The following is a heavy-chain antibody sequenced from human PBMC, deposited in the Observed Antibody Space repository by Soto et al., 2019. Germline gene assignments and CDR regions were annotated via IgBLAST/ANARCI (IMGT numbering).Heavy chain of an antibody. D-gene: IGHD2-2*01. V-gene: IGHV3-15*07. CDR1: GFTFSNAW. CDR3: TTDSVYCSSTSCYEHFDP. Sequence: GGSLRLSCAASGFTFSNAWMNWVRQAPGKGLEWVGRIKSKTDGGTTDYAAPVKGRFTISRDDSKNTLYLQMNSLKTEDTAVYYCTTDSVYCSSTSCYEHFDPWGQGTLVTVTS. J-gene: IGHJ5*02. CDR2: IKSKTDGGTT.